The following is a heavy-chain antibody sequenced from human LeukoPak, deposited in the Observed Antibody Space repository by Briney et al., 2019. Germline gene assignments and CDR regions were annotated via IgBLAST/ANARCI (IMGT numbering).Heavy chain of an antibody. J-gene: IGHJ4*02. CDR3: ARGDSSSWYYFDY. CDR1: GYTFTGYY. CDR2: INPNSGGT. Sequence: ASVKVSCKASGYTFTGYYMHWVRHAPGQGLEWMGWINPNSGGTNYAQKFQGRVTMTRDTSISTAYMELSRPRSDDTAVYYCARGDSSSWYYFDYWGQGTLVTVSS. D-gene: IGHD6-13*01. V-gene: IGHV1-2*02.